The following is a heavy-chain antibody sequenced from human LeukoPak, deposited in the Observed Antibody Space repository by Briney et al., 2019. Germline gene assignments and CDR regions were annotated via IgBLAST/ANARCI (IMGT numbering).Heavy chain of an antibody. J-gene: IGHJ4*02. CDR1: GFTVSSNY. CDR2: IYSGGST. Sequence: GGSLRLSCAASGFTVSSNYMSWVRQAPGKGLEWVSVIYSGGSTYYADSVKGRFTISRDNSKNTLYLQMNSLRAEDTAVYYCARLRSSVAYYFDYWGQGTLITVSS. V-gene: IGHV3-66*04. D-gene: IGHD5/OR15-5a*01. CDR3: ARLRSSVAYYFDY.